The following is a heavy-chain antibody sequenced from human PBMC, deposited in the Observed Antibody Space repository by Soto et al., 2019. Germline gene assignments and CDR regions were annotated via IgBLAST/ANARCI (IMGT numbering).Heavy chain of an antibody. D-gene: IGHD6-13*01. CDR3: ARDLSRQQLVLGY. J-gene: IGHJ4*02. V-gene: IGHV1-69*04. CDR1: GGTFSSYT. CDR2: IIPILGIA. Sequence: SVKVSCKASGGTFSSYTISWVRQAPGQGLEWMGRIIPILGIANYAQKFQGRVTITADKSTSTAYMELSSLRSEDTAVYYCARDLSRQQLVLGYWGQGTLVTVSS.